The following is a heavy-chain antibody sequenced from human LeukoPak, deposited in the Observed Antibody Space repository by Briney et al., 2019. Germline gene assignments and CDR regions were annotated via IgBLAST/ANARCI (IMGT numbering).Heavy chain of an antibody. V-gene: IGHV3-23*01. Sequence: GGSLRLSCAASGFTFSNYAMSWVRQAPGKGLESVSTISGGFSGTYYADSVKGRFTISRDNSKNTLYLQMNSLRAEDTAVYYCTRRTAPDYWGQGTLVTVSS. CDR2: ISGGFSGT. CDR3: TRRTAPDY. J-gene: IGHJ4*02. CDR1: GFTFSNYA. D-gene: IGHD5-18*01.